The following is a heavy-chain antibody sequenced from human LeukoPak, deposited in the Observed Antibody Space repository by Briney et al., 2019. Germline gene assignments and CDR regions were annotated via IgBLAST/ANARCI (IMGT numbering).Heavy chain of an antibody. Sequence: ASVKVSCKASGYTFNSYDISWVRQAPGQGLEWMAWISTYNGNTNYAQKVQGRATMTTDTSTSKAYMELRSLRSDDTAVYYCARVLRYHFWSAYYFDYWGQGTLVTVSS. D-gene: IGHD3-3*01. CDR2: ISTYNGNT. CDR3: ARVLRYHFWSAYYFDY. V-gene: IGHV1-18*01. J-gene: IGHJ4*02. CDR1: GYTFNSYD.